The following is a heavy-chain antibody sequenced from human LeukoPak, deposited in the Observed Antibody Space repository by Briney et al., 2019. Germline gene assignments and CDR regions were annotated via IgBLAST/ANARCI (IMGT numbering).Heavy chain of an antibody. V-gene: IGHV3-21*01. CDR1: VFTFGTYS. CDR2: ISIGSTYI. J-gene: IGHJ4*02. D-gene: IGHD6-19*01. CDR3: ARTRDDSGCFDL. Sequence: GGSLRLSCSASVFTFGTYSMNWVRQAPGKGLEWVSSISIGSTYIFYGDSVKGRFTISRDDAGNSLYLQMNGLRAADTAVYYCARTRDDSGCFDLWGQGTLLTVSS.